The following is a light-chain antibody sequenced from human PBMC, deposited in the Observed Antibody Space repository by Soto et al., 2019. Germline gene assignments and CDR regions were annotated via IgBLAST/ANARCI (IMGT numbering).Light chain of an antibody. CDR1: SSNIGAGYD. J-gene: IGLJ2*01. CDR3: QSYDSSLSGLV. CDR2: GNS. V-gene: IGLV1-40*01. Sequence: QSVLTQPPSVSGAPGQRVTISCTGSSSNIGAGYDVHWYQQLPGTAPKLLIYGNSNRPSGVPDRFSGSKSGTSASLAITGXXXXXXXXXXXQSYDSSLSGLVFGGGTKLTVX.